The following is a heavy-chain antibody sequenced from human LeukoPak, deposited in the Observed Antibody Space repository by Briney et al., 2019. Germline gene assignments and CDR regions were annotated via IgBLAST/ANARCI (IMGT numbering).Heavy chain of an antibody. Sequence: PGGSLRLSCAASGFTFDSYWMNWVRQAPGKGLQWVANINQDGSQQHYVDSVKGRFTISRDNAKNSLYLQINSLRADDTAVYYCARDNSRNDLEYWGRGTLVTVSS. V-gene: IGHV3-7*04. CDR2: INQDGSQQ. CDR3: ARDNSRNDLEY. D-gene: IGHD1-1*01. J-gene: IGHJ4*02. CDR1: GFTFDSYW.